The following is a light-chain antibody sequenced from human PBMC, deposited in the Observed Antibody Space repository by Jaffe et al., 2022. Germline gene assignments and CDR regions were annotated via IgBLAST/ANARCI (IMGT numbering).Light chain of an antibody. CDR2: DAS. CDR1: ESISNF. J-gene: IGKJ5*01. CDR3: QQRTNWPPSIT. V-gene: IGKV3-11*01. Sequence: EIVLTQSPATLSLSPGERATLSCRASESISNFLAWYQQIPGQAPRLLIYDASNRATGIPPRFSGGGSGTDFTLTISSLEPEDFAMYYCQQRTNWPPSITFGQGTRLEIK.